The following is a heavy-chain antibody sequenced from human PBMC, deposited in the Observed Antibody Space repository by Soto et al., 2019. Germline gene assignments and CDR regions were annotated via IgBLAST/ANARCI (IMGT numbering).Heavy chain of an antibody. V-gene: IGHV4-31*03. J-gene: IGHJ4*02. CDR2: IFYTGTT. D-gene: IGHD4-4*01. Sequence: LSLTCSVSGGSISVANNYWNCIRQHPGKGLGWIGYIFYTGTTYYNPSLKSRVTMSVDTSENKYSLKLTSVTAADTAVYYCARTAYSIFHYFDKWGQGTLVTVSS. CDR1: GGSISVANNY. CDR3: ARTAYSIFHYFDK.